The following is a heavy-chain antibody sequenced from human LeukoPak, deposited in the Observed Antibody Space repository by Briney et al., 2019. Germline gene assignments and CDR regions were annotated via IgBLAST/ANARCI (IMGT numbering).Heavy chain of an antibody. V-gene: IGHV3-11*04. D-gene: IGHD2/OR15-2a*01. CDR1: GFTFSDYF. CDR2: ISSNGNAV. CDR3: ARAFLDGFDI. Sequence: GGSLRLSCAASGFTFSDYFMTWIRQAPEEGLEWVSYISSNGNAVYHADSVKGRFTISRDNAKNSLYLQLNSPRAEDTAVYYCARAFLDGFDIWGQGTMVTVSS. J-gene: IGHJ3*02.